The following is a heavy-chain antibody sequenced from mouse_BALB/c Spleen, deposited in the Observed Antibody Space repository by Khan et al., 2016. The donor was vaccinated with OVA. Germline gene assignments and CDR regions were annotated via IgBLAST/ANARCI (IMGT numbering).Heavy chain of an antibody. CDR2: IYPGSGST. J-gene: IGHJ3*01. V-gene: IGHV1-77*01. CDR1: GYTFTDYV. CDR3: ARSYDGAWFAY. Sequence: QVQLKESGPELVKPGTSVKMSCKASGYTFTDYVISWVKQRTGQGLEWIGEIYPGSGSTYYNGKFKGKATLTADKSSHTAYMQLSSLTSKDSAVYFCARSYDGAWFAYWGQGTLVTVSA. D-gene: IGHD1-1*01.